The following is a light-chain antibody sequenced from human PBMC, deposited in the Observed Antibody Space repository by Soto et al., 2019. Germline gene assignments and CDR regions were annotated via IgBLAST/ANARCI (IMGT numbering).Light chain of an antibody. CDR1: QTISSW. CDR2: KAS. Sequence: PSPLSVSVGDRVNITCRASQTISSWLAWYQQKPGKAPKLLIYKASTLKSGVPSRFSGSGSGTEFTLTISSLQPDDFATYYCQHYNSYSEAFGQGTKVDI. V-gene: IGKV1-5*03. CDR3: QHYNSYSEA. J-gene: IGKJ1*01.